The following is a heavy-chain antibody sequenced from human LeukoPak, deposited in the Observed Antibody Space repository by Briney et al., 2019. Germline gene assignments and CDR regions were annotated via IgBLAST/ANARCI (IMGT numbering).Heavy chain of an antibody. CDR3: AKGVGMWFGEYNWFDP. CDR1: GFPLNSFE. V-gene: IGHV3-23*01. Sequence: PGVSLPLPCAPSGFPLNSFEMNWVRQAPGEGVEWVSAIYGRCGSRYYADSGQGRFTISRDISKNTLYLQMNSVRAEDTAVYCGAKGVGMWFGEYNWFDPWGQGTLVTVSS. D-gene: IGHD3-10*01. CDR2: IYGRCGSR. J-gene: IGHJ5*02.